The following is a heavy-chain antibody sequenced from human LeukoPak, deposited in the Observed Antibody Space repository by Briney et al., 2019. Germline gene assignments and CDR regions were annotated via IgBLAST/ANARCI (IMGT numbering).Heavy chain of an antibody. Sequence: SQTLSLTCAISGDSVSSNSAAWNWIRQSPSRGLEWLGRTYYRSKWYNDYAVSVKSRITINPDTSKNQFSLQLNSVTPENTAVYYCARASIGDDSGTNYYYYGMDVWGQGTTVTVSS. J-gene: IGHJ6*02. CDR3: ARASIGDDSGTNYYYYGMDV. V-gene: IGHV6-1*01. D-gene: IGHD6-19*01. CDR1: GDSVSSNSAA. CDR2: TYYRSKWYN.